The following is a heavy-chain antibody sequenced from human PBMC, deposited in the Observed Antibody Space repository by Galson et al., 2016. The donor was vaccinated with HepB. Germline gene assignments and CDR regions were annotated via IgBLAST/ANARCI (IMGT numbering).Heavy chain of an antibody. D-gene: IGHD6-19*01. J-gene: IGHJ4*02. V-gene: IGHV3-33*01. CDR3: AREWQWLDGIDY. Sequence: SLRLSCAASGFSFSSHGMNWVRQAPGKGLERVAIIWYDGVNKNYAESVKGRFTISRDNSKNTVYLQMNSLRAEDTAVYYCAREWQWLDGIDYWGQGTLVTVSS. CDR2: IWYDGVNK. CDR1: GFSFSSHG.